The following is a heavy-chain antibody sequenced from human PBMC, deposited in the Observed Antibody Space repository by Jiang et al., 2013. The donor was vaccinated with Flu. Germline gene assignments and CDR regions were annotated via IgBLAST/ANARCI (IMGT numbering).Heavy chain of an antibody. J-gene: IGHJ6*02. CDR1: GDTFSSYA. CDR3: ARGLPIVVVPAAIIGEQLDTLWGMDV. V-gene: IGHV1-69*01. CDR2: IIPIFGTA. D-gene: IGHD2-2*01. Sequence: GAEVKKPGSSVKVSCKASGDTFSSYAISWVRQAPGQGLEWMGGIIPIFGTANYAQKFQGRVTITADESTSTAYMELSSLRSEDTAVYYCARGLPIVVVPAAIIGEQLDTLWGMDVWGQGTTVTVSS.